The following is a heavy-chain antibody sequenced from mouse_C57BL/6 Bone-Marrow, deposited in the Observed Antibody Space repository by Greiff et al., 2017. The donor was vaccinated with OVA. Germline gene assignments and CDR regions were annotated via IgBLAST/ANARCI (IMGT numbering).Heavy chain of an antibody. CDR2: IHPNSGST. J-gene: IGHJ3*01. CDR3: ASPYYYGSSFAWFAY. Sequence: VQLQQPGAELVKPGASVKLSCKASGYTFTSYWMHWVKQRHGQGLEWIGMIHPNSGSTNYNEKFKNKATLTVDKSSSTSYMQLSSLTSEDSAVYYCASPYYYGSSFAWFAYWGQGTLVTVSA. D-gene: IGHD1-1*01. V-gene: IGHV1-64*01. CDR1: GYTFTSYW.